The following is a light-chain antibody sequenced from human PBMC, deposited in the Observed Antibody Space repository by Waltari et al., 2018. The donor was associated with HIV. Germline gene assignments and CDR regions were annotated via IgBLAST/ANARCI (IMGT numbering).Light chain of an antibody. CDR3: ATWDDSLNAWV. Sequence: QSVLTQSPSASGTPGQRVTISCSGSNSNIGSNTVNWYHQLPGTAPKRLISSTDQRPSGVPDRYSASKSGTSASLAIRGLQPEDEADYYCATWDDSLNAWVFGGGTKLTVL. J-gene: IGLJ3*02. CDR2: STD. CDR1: NSNIGSNT. V-gene: IGLV1-44*01.